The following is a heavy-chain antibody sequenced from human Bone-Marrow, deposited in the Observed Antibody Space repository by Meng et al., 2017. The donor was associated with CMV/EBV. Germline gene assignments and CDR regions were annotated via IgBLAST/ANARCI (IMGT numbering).Heavy chain of an antibody. CDR2: IKSNSDGGTT. V-gene: IGHV3-15*07. Sequence: CSNGWMNWGSQAPGKGLEWVGRIKSNSDGGTTDYAAPVKARFSISRDDSKNTLYLQMSSLKTEDTAVYYCTTDFQSGSYYDFWSGWGQGTLVTVSS. CDR1: CSNGW. J-gene: IGHJ4*02. CDR3: TTDFQSGSYYDFWSG. D-gene: IGHD3-3*01.